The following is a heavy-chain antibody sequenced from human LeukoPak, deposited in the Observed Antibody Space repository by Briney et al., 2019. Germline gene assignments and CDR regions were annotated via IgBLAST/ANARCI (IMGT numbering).Heavy chain of an antibody. D-gene: IGHD7-27*01. V-gene: IGHV3-23*01. Sequence: GGSLRLSCAASGFTFSSYGMSWVRQAPGKGLEWVSAISGSGGSTYYAASVKGRFTISRDNAKKSLYLQMNSLRAEDTAVYYCARDYTGGWNDYWGQGIRVTVSS. CDR3: ARDYTGGWNDY. J-gene: IGHJ4*02. CDR2: ISGSGGST. CDR1: GFTFSSYG.